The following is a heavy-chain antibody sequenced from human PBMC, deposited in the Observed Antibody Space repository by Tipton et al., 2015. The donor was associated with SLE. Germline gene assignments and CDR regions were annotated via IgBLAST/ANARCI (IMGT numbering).Heavy chain of an antibody. Sequence: SLRLSCTASGLTFSSYGMTWVRQAPGKGLEWASAISGGDSTYYAHSVEGRFTISRDNSKNTLYLQMNSLRTEDTAVYYCAKDHSSSWYYFDNWGQGTLVTVSS. D-gene: IGHD6-13*01. CDR2: ISGGDST. V-gene: IGHV3-23*01. J-gene: IGHJ4*02. CDR1: GLTFSSYG. CDR3: AKDHSSSWYYFDN.